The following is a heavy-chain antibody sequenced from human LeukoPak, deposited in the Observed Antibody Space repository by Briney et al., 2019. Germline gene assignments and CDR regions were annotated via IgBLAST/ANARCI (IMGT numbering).Heavy chain of an antibody. J-gene: IGHJ6*02. Sequence: ASVKVSCKVSGYTLTELSMHWVRQAPGKGLEWMGGFDPEDGETIYAQKFQGRVTMTEDTSTDTAYMELSSLRSEDTVVYYCATRGNGDQNYYYYGMDVWGQGTTVTVSS. V-gene: IGHV1-24*01. CDR2: FDPEDGET. CDR3: ATRGNGDQNYYYYGMDV. D-gene: IGHD4-17*01. CDR1: GYTLTELS.